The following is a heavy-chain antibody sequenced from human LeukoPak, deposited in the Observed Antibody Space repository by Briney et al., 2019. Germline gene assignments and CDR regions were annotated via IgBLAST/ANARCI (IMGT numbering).Heavy chain of an antibody. J-gene: IGHJ6*03. CDR2: INPNSGGT. CDR1: GYTFTGYY. V-gene: IGHV1-2*06. CDR3: ARGDPPYCSSTSCYAADYYYYYMDV. D-gene: IGHD2-2*01. Sequence: ASVKVSCKASGYTFTGYYMHWVRQAPGQGLEWMGRINPNSGGTNYAQKVQGRVTMTRDTSISTAYMELSRLRSDDTAVYYCARGDPPYCSSTSCYAADYYYYYMDVWGKGTTVTVSS.